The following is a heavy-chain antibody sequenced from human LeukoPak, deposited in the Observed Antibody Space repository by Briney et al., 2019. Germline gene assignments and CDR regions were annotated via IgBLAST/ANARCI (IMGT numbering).Heavy chain of an antibody. D-gene: IGHD5-18*01. J-gene: IGHJ4*02. Sequence: GGSLRLSCAASVFTVSSNYMSWLRQAPGKGLEGVSGIYSGGSTYYADSVKGRFTISRDNSKNTLYLQMNSLRAEDTAVYYCARVEGGYSYGYLDYWGQGTLVTVSS. CDR1: VFTVSSNY. CDR2: IYSGGST. CDR3: ARVEGGYSYGYLDY. V-gene: IGHV3-53*01.